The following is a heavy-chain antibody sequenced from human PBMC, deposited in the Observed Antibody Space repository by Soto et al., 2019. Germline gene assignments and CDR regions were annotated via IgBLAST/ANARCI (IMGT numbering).Heavy chain of an antibody. CDR3: GSGQYSSDY. Sequence: QVQLVESGGGVVQPGRSLRLSCAASGFTFSSYGMHWVRQAPGKGLEWVALISYDGSDKYYADSVKGRFTISRDNSKNTLYLQMNSRRVEDAAVYYCGSGQYSSDYWGQGTLVTVSS. CDR2: ISYDGSDK. CDR1: GFTFSSYG. V-gene: IGHV3-30*03. J-gene: IGHJ4*02.